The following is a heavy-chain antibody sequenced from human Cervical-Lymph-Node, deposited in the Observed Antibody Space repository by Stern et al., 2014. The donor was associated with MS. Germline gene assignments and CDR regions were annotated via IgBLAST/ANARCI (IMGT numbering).Heavy chain of an antibody. CDR3: ARASTYYYDSSGYYYWDY. J-gene: IGHJ4*02. V-gene: IGHV1-69*01. Sequence: QVQLVQSGAEVKKPGSSVKVSCKASGGTFSSYAISWVRQAPGQGLEWMGGIIPIFGTANYAQKFQGRVTITADESTSRAYMELSSLRSEDTAVYYCARASTYYYDSSGYYYWDYWGQGTLVTVSS. CDR1: GGTFSSYA. D-gene: IGHD3-22*01. CDR2: IIPIFGTA.